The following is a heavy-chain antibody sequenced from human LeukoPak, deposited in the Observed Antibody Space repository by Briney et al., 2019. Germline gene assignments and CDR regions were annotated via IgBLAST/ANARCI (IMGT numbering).Heavy chain of an antibody. Sequence: ASVKVSCKASGYTFTGYYMHWVRQAPGQGLEWMGWISAYNGNTNYAQKLQGRVTMTTDTSTSTAYMELRSLRSDDTAVYYCARVYYDSTYYYYYMDVWGKGTTVTVSS. CDR1: GYTFTGYY. CDR2: ISAYNGNT. D-gene: IGHD3-22*01. CDR3: ARVYYDSTYYYYYMDV. J-gene: IGHJ6*03. V-gene: IGHV1-18*04.